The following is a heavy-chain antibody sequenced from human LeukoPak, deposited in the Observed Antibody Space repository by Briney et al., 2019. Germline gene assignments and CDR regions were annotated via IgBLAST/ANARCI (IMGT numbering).Heavy chain of an antibody. CDR3: ARERSSWYSYFDY. Sequence: GGSLRLSCAASGFTFSSYGMHWVRQAPGKGLEWVAVISYDGSNKYYVDSVKGRFTISRDNSKNTLYLQMNSLRAEDTAVYYCARERSSWYSYFDYWGQGTLVTVSS. CDR1: GFTFSSYG. CDR2: ISYDGSNK. D-gene: IGHD6-13*01. J-gene: IGHJ4*02. V-gene: IGHV3-30*03.